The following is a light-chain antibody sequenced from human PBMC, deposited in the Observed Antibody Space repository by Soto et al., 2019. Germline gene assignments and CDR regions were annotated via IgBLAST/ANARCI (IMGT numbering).Light chain of an antibody. J-gene: IGKJ5*01. Sequence: PYSLSAAVGVRVTITCRVSQSISSYLDWYQRKPGQAPKLLIYAASTLESGVPSRFSGSGSGTDFTLTISCLQSEDFATYYCQQYYIYPRISSGQGTRLEIK. CDR2: AAS. CDR3: QQYYIYPRIS. V-gene: IGKV1-8*01. CDR1: QSISSY.